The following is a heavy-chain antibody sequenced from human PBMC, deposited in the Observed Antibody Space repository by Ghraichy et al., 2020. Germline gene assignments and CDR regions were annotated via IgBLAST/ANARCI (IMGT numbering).Heavy chain of an antibody. V-gene: IGHV1-24*01. CDR3: ATDSRKYFDWLLPSY. Sequence: ASVKVSCKVSGYTLTELSMHWVRQAPGKGLEWMGGFDPEDGETIYAQKFQGRVTMTEDTSTDTAYMELSSLRSEDTAVYYCATDSRKYFDWLLPSYWGQGTLVTVSS. D-gene: IGHD3-9*01. J-gene: IGHJ4*02. CDR1: GYTLTELS. CDR2: FDPEDGET.